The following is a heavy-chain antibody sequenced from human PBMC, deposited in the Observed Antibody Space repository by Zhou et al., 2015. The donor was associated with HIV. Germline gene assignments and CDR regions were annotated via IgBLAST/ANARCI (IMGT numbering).Heavy chain of an antibody. CDR2: IIPIFGTA. CDR3: ARGLDGLRFRTPGWFDP. D-gene: IGHD4-17*01. J-gene: IGHJ5*02. V-gene: IGHV1-69*01. CDR1: GGTFSSYA. Sequence: QVQLVQSGAEVKKPGSSVKVSCKASGGTFSSYAISWVRQAPGQGLEWMGGIIPIFGTANYAQKFQGRVTITADESTSTAYMELSSLRSEDTAVYYCARGLDGLRFRTPGWFDPWGQGTLVTVSS.